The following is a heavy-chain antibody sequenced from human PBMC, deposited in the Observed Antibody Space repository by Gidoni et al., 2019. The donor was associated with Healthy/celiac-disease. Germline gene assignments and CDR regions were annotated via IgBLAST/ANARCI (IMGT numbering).Heavy chain of an antibody. V-gene: IGHV3-33*01. Sequence: QVQLVESGGGVVQPGRSLRLPCAACGFTVSSYGMHWVRQAPGKGLEWVAVIWYDGSNKYYADSVKGRFTISRDNSKNTLYLQMNSLRAEDTAVYYCARDYISGYDRGAYYGMDVWGQGTTVTVSS. CDR2: IWYDGSNK. CDR3: ARDYISGYDRGAYYGMDV. D-gene: IGHD5-12*01. CDR1: GFTVSSYG. J-gene: IGHJ6*02.